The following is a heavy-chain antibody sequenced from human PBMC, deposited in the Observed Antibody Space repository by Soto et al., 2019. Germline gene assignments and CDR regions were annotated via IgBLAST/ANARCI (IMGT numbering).Heavy chain of an antibody. V-gene: IGHV4-30-4*01. Sequence: SETLSLTYTVSGDSISSSIYYWSWIRQPPGKGLEWIGYISYSGTTYYNPSLQTRLDISLDTSKNQFSLKLSSVTAADTAVYNCARHSSENWFDPWGQG. CDR3: ARHSSENWFDP. CDR2: ISYSGTT. D-gene: IGHD3-22*01. CDR1: GDSISSSIYY. J-gene: IGHJ5*02.